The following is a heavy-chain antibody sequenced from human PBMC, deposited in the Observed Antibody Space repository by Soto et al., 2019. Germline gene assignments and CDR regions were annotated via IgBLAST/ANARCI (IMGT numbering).Heavy chain of an antibody. CDR1: GFTFSSYA. J-gene: IGHJ6*02. D-gene: IGHD5-18*01. V-gene: IGHV3-23*01. CDR3: AKGVDTAMVYVDYGMDV. CDR2: ISGSGGST. Sequence: EVQLLESGGGLVQPGGSLRLSCAASGFTFSSYAMSRVRQAPGKGLEWVSAISGSGGSTYYADSVKGRFTISRDNSKNTLYLQMNSLRAEDTAVYYCAKGVDTAMVYVDYGMDVWGQGTTVTVSS.